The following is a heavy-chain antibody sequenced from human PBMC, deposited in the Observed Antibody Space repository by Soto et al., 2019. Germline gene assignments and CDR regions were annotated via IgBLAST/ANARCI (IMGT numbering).Heavy chain of an antibody. Sequence: ANYAQKFQGRVTITADESTSTAYMELSSLRSEDTAEYYCARDRGPSSGYYPDWFDPWGQGTLVTVSS. D-gene: IGHD3-22*01. CDR2: A. V-gene: IGHV1-69*01. J-gene: IGHJ5*02. CDR3: ARDRGPSSGYYPDWFDP.